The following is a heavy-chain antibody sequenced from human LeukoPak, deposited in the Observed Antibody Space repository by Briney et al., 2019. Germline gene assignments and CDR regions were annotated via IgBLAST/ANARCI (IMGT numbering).Heavy chain of an antibody. CDR2: MRPTNGHT. V-gene: IGHV1-8*01. CDR1: RYSFSSYD. J-gene: IGHJ6*03. Sequence: ASVKVSCKASRYSFSSYDINWVRQATGQGLEWRGWMRPTNGHTGFAQRFEGRVTLTRNTSISTAYMELISLTSEDTAVYYCARETRPVYYMDVWGKGTTVTVSS. CDR3: ARETRPVYYMDV.